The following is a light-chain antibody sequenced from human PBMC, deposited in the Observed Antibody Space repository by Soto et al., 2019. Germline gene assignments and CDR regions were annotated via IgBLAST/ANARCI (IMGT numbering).Light chain of an antibody. CDR3: HQYNNWRT. J-gene: IGKJ5*01. V-gene: IGKV3-15*01. CDR2: GAS. CDR1: QSVSTN. Sequence: EVVLTQSPATLSVSPGERATLSCRASQSVSTNLACYQQRPGQAPRLLIYGASARATGIPDRFSGSGAGTEFTLTISSLQSEDFAVYYCHQYNNWRTFGQGTRLEIK.